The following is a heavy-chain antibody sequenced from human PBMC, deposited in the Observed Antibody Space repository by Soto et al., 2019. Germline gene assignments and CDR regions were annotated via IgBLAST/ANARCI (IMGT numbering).Heavy chain of an antibody. J-gene: IGHJ4*02. D-gene: IGHD6-13*01. Sequence: QVQLVESGGGVVQPGRSLRLSCAASGFTFSSYGMHWVRQAPSKGLEWVAVIWYDGSNKYYADSVKGRFTISRDNSKNTLYLQMNSLRAEDTAVYYCARDQLYSSSWSDYWGQGTLVTVSS. CDR3: ARDQLYSSSWSDY. CDR2: IWYDGSNK. CDR1: GFTFSSYG. V-gene: IGHV3-33*01.